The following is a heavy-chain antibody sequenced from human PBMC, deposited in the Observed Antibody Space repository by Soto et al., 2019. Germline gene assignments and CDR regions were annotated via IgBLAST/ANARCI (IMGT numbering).Heavy chain of an antibody. CDR3: AKGRWGSSSNNWFDP. J-gene: IGHJ5*02. D-gene: IGHD6-6*01. CDR2: ISGSDGTT. V-gene: IGHV3-23*01. CDR1: GFPFSSYV. Sequence: GGFLRLSCAASGFPFSSYVMNLVRQAPGKGLEWVSAISGSDGTTYYADSVKGRFTISRDNSKNTLYLQMNSLRAEDTAVYYCAKGRWGSSSNNWFDPWGQGTLVTVSS.